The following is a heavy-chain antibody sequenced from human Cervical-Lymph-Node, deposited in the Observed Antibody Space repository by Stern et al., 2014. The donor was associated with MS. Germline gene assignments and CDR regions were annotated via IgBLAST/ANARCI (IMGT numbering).Heavy chain of an antibody. V-gene: IGHV3-74*01. J-gene: IGHJ6*02. D-gene: IGHD6-19*01. CDR1: GFTFSSYW. CDR2: INSDGSST. Sequence: EVQLVESGGGLVQPGGSLRLSCVASGFTFSSYWMHWVRQAPGKGLVWVSRINSDGSSTSYADSVKGRFTISRDNAKNTLYLQMNSLRAEDTAVYYCARDHSGWPLHIDYYYYYGMDVWGQGTTVTVSS. CDR3: ARDHSGWPLHIDYYYYYGMDV.